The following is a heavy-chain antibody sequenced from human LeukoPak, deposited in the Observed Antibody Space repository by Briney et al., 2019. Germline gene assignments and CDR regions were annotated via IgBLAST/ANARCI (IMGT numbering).Heavy chain of an antibody. V-gene: IGHV3-33*01. CDR3: VRGVGVSRFNYFDP. CDR1: GFTFSSFG. CDR2: IWYDASNK. Sequence: GGSLRLSCAASGFTFSSFGMHWVRQAPGKGLEWVAVIWYDASNKYYADSVKGRFTISRDNSKNTLSLQMNSLRDDDTAVYYCVRGVGVSRFNYFDPWGQGT. D-gene: IGHD6-13*01. J-gene: IGHJ5*02.